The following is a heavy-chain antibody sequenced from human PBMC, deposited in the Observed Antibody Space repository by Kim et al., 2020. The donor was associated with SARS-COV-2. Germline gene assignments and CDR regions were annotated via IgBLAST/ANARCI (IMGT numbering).Heavy chain of an antibody. CDR1: GGSISSGGYY. CDR3: ARDVLWFGDPGWFDP. CDR2: IYYSGST. D-gene: IGHD3-10*01. V-gene: IGHV4-31*03. Sequence: SETLSLTCTVSGGSISSGGYYWSWIRQHPGKGLEWIGYIYYSGSTYYNPSLKSRVTISVDTSKNQFSLKLSSVTAADTAVYYCARDVLWFGDPGWFDPWGQGTLVTVSS. J-gene: IGHJ5*02.